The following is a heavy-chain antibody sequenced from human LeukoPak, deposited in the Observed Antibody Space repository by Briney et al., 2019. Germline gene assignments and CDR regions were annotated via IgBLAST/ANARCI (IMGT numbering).Heavy chain of an antibody. CDR3: ARLPLPIYGMDV. CDR1: GFTFDDYA. D-gene: IGHD2-21*02. Sequence: GRSLRLSCAASGFTFDDYAMHWVRQAPGKGLEWVSGISWNSGSIGYADSVKGRFTISRDNAKNSLYLQMNSLRDEDTAVYYCARLPLPIYGMDVWGQGTTVTVSS. V-gene: IGHV3-9*01. J-gene: IGHJ6*02. CDR2: ISWNSGSI.